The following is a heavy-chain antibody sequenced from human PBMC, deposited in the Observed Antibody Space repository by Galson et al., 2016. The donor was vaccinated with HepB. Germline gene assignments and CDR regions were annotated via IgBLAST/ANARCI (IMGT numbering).Heavy chain of an antibody. CDR2: IYGADYS. CDR1: GGSLSGHY. J-gene: IGHJ6*04. Sequence: ETLSLTCAVYGGSLSGHYWSWVRQAPGKGLEWVSIIYGADYSRYSDSVKGRFTISRDNSKNSLFLEMNSVRAEDTAVYYCASSASGFGFYYGMDVWGKGTTVIVSS. V-gene: IGHV3-53*01. CDR3: ASSASGFGFYYGMDV. D-gene: IGHD3-10*01.